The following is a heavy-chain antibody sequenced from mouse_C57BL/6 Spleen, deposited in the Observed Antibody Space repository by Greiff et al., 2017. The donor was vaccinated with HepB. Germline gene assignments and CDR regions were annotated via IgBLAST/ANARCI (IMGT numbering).Heavy chain of an antibody. CDR1: GYTFTSYW. J-gene: IGHJ4*01. CDR2: IHPNSGST. D-gene: IGHD1-1*01. CDR3: ARWTVVAYYYAMDY. V-gene: IGHV1-64*01. Sequence: QVQLQQSGAELVKPGASVKLSCKASGYTFTSYWMHWVKQRPGQGLEWIGMIHPNSGSTNYNEKFKSKATLTVDKSSSTAYMQLSSLTSEDSAVYYCARWTVVAYYYAMDYWGQGTSVTVSS.